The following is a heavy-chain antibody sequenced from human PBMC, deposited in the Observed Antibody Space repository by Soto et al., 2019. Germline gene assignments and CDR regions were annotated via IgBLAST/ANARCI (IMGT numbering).Heavy chain of an antibody. V-gene: IGHV3-74*01. CDR2: IDTSGHST. Sequence: PGGSLRLSCECSGFVFTNFWMHWVRHVPGKGPVWVARIDTSGHSTNYAESVKGRFTISRDNAKNTVSLQMNSLRVEDTGVYYCAKDSWYFDLWSQGSQVTVSS. CDR3: AKDSWYFDL. J-gene: IGHJ4*02. CDR1: GFVFTNFW. D-gene: IGHD6-13*01.